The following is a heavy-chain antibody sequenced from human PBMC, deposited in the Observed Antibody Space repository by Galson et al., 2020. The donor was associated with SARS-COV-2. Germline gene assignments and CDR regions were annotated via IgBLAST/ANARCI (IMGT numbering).Heavy chain of an antibody. CDR3: VRGLSGDWPYYYFYGMDV. Sequence: ASVTVSCKAPGYTFTGSYIYWVRQAPGQGLEYMGRITPSTGSARSGQRFQDRDTMTSDMSITTAFLKLSGLRFDDTAVYYCVRGLSGDWPYYYFYGMDVWGQGTTVTVSS. J-gene: IGHJ6*02. V-gene: IGHV1-2*06. CDR2: ITPSTGSA. D-gene: IGHD3-16*01. CDR1: GYTFTGSY.